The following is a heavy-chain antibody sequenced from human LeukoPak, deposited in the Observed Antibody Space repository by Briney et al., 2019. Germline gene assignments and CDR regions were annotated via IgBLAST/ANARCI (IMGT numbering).Heavy chain of an antibody. CDR2: IYTGGST. Sequence: SSETLSLTCSVSGGSISSYYWSWIRQPAGKGLEWIGRIYTGGSTNYNPSLKSRVTISVDKSNNQFSLNLTSVTAADTAVYYCARDGNGSRAFDYWGQGTLVTVFS. CDR1: GGSISSYY. V-gene: IGHV4-4*07. J-gene: IGHJ4*02. CDR3: ARDGNGSRAFDY. D-gene: IGHD2-15*01.